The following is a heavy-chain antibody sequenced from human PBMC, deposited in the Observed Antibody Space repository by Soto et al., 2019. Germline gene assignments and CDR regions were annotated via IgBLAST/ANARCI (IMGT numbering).Heavy chain of an antibody. CDR2: IYFTGNT. Sequence: SETLSLTCSASGGSITSSSHFWGWVRQPPGKGLEWIGTIYFTGNTYYTLSLKSRLTMSIDTSKNEFSLRLNSVTAADTAVYYCAGQTFTIAAASYGRSNWFDPWGPGTLVTVSS. CDR1: GGSITSSSHF. V-gene: IGHV4-39*01. J-gene: IGHJ5*02. D-gene: IGHD6-25*01. CDR3: AGQTFTIAAASYGRSNWFDP.